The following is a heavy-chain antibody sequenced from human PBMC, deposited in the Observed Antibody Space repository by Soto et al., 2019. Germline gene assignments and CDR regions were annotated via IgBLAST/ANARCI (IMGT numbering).Heavy chain of an antibody. V-gene: IGHV3-7*03. CDR1: GFTLSMYS. J-gene: IGHJ6*02. D-gene: IGHD2-2*02. CDR2: IPQDGSDG. CDR3: VRDQLIPPAHDFFYGSDV. Sequence: DVQLKESGGGLVQPGQSLRLSCEVSGFTLSMYSMTWVRQAPGKGLEWVAKIPQDGSDGHYLDSVKGRFTISRDNAKNSVYLQMNSLRGDDTAVYYCVRDQLIPPAHDFFYGSDVWGQGATVTVSS.